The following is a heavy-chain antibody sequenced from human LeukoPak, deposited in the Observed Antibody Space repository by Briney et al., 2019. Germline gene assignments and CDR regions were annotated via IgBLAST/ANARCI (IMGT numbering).Heavy chain of an antibody. Sequence: GGSLRLSCAASGFTFSSYRMHWVRHAPGKGLVWVSRINSDGSSTIYADSVKGRFTISRDNAKNTLYLQMNSLRAEDTAVYYCVREGVVPAAILGYWGQGTLVTVSS. CDR1: GFTFSSYR. J-gene: IGHJ4*02. CDR2: INSDGSST. V-gene: IGHV3-74*01. D-gene: IGHD2-2*01. CDR3: VREGVVPAAILGY.